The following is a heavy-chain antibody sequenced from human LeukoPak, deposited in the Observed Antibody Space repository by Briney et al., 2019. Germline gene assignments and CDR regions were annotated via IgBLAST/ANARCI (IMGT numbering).Heavy chain of an antibody. J-gene: IGHJ4*02. CDR3: ARGRFRVLFY. V-gene: IGHV4-34*01. CDR1: GGSFSGYY. CDR2: INHSGST. Sequence: PSETLSLTCAVYGGSFSGYYWSWIRQPPGKGLEWIGEINHSGSTNYNPSLKSRVTISVDTSKNQFSLKLSSVTAADTAVYYCARGRFRVLFYWGQGTRVTVSS.